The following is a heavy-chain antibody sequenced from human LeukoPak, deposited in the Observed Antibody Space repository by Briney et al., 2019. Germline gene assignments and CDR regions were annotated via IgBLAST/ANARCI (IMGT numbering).Heavy chain of an antibody. CDR2: INHNGNVN. Sequence: GGSLRLSCAASGFTFSSYWMNWARQAPGKGLEWVASINHNGNVNYYVDSVKGRFTISRDNAKSALYLQMNSLRAEDTAIYYCAGAPRVTAATWLVVWGQGTLVTVSS. D-gene: IGHD2-15*01. CDR3: AGAPRVTAATWLVV. J-gene: IGHJ4*02. CDR1: GFTFSSYW. V-gene: IGHV3-7*03.